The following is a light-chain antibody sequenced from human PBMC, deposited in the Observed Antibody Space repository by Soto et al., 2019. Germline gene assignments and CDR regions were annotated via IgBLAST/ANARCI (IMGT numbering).Light chain of an antibody. CDR2: AAS. J-gene: IGKJ1*01. V-gene: IGKV1-6*01. CDR1: QGIRSD. CDR3: LQDYTYPWT. Sequence: IQMNQSPSSLSATVGDRVTITCRASQGIRSDLGWFQQKPGKAPRLLISAASILQSGVPSRFSGSGSGTDFTLTISSLQPEDVASYYCLQDYTYPWTFGQGTKVDIK.